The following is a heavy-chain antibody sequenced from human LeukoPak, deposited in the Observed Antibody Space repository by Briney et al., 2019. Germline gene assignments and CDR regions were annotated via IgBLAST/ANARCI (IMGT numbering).Heavy chain of an antibody. J-gene: IGHJ4*02. CDR1: GFTYSSYS. CDR3: ARGPPRNPFDY. Sequence: GGSLRLSCAASGFTYSSYSMNWVRQAPGKGLEWVSSISSSSSYIYYADSVKGRFTISRDNAKNSLYLQMNSLRAEDTAVYYCARGPPRNPFDYWGQGTLVTVSS. CDR2: ISSSSSYI. V-gene: IGHV3-21*01.